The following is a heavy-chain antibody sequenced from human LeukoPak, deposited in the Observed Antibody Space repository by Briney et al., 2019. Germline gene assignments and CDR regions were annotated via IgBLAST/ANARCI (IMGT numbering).Heavy chain of an antibody. CDR3: ARAPPWFGDKHYGLDV. D-gene: IGHD3-10*01. J-gene: IGHJ6*02. Sequence: GSLRLSSAGEGFTLSTHGMSCVRQAPGRGLEWVSSIISRDTTTNYADSVKGRFTISRDGSKNTLYLHLNSLRAEDTAVYYCARAPPWFGDKHYGLDVWGQGTTVTVSS. CDR2: IISRDTTT. CDR1: GFTLSTHG. V-gene: IGHV3-23*01.